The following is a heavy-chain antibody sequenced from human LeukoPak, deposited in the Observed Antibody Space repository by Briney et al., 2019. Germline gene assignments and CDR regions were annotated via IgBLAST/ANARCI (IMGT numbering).Heavy chain of an antibody. CDR3: ARGKPPHYYDSRNWFDP. D-gene: IGHD3-22*01. J-gene: IGHJ5*02. Sequence: PSETLSLTCAVYGGSFSGYYWTWIRQPPGKGLEWIGEIDHSGSTNYNPSLKSRVTISVDTSKNQFSLKLSSVTAADTAVYYCARGKPPHYYDSRNWFDPWGQGTLVTVSS. CDR2: IDHSGST. CDR1: GGSFSGYY. V-gene: IGHV4-34*01.